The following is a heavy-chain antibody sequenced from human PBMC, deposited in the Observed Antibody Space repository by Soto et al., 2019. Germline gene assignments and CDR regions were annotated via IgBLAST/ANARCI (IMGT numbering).Heavy chain of an antibody. CDR1: GYSFTSYW. D-gene: IGHD6-6*01. CDR2: IYPGDSDT. Sequence: GESLKISCKGSGYSFTSYWIGWVRQMPGKGLEWMGIIYPGDSDTRYSPSFQGQVTISADKSISTAYLQWSSLKASDTAMYYCARHLSSSFGDPNWLDPWGQGTLVTVSS. V-gene: IGHV5-51*01. CDR3: ARHLSSSFGDPNWLDP. J-gene: IGHJ5*02.